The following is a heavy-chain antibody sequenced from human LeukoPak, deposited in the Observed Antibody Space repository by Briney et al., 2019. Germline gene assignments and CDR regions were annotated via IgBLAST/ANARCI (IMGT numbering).Heavy chain of an antibody. CDR2: ISAYNGNT. Sequence: ASVKVSCKASGYTFTGYYMHWVRQAPGQGLEWMGWISAYNGNTNYAQKLQGRVTMTTDTSTSTAYMELRSLRSDDTAVYYCARVWTYGSGSFDYWGQGTLVTVSS. J-gene: IGHJ4*02. CDR1: GYTFTGYY. V-gene: IGHV1-18*04. D-gene: IGHD3-10*01. CDR3: ARVWTYGSGSFDY.